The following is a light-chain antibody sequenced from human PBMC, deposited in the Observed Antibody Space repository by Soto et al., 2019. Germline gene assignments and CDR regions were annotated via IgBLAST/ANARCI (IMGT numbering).Light chain of an antibody. J-gene: IGLJ2*01. V-gene: IGLV3-25*03. Sequence: SYELTQPPSVSVSPGQTARITCSGDALPKQYAYWYQRKPGQAPVLVIYKDSERPSGIPERFSGSSSGSTVTLTISGVQAEDEADYCCQSADSSGVVFGGGTKLTVL. CDR3: QSADSSGVV. CDR1: ALPKQY. CDR2: KDS.